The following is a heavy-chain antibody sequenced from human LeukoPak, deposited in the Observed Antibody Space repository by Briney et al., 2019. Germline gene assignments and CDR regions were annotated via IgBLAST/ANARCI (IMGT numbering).Heavy chain of an antibody. CDR3: ARAQSLAVAGRGDAFDI. V-gene: IGHV3-30*04. Sequence: GGSLRLSCAASGFTFSSYAMHWVRQAPGKGLEWVAVISYDGSNKYYADSVKGRFTISRDNSKNTLYLQMNSLRAEDTALYYCARAQSLAVAGRGDAFDIWGQGTMVTVSS. CDR2: ISYDGSNK. D-gene: IGHD6-19*01. CDR1: GFTFSSYA. J-gene: IGHJ3*02.